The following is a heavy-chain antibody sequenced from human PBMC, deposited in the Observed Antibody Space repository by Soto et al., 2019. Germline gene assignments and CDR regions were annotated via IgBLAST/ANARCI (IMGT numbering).Heavy chain of an antibody. D-gene: IGHD3-10*01. Sequence: QVQLQESGPGLVKPSQTLSLTCTVSGGSISSGGYYWSWIRQHPGKGLEWIGYIYYSGSTYYNPSLKSRVTISVDTSKNQFSLKLSSVTAVDTDVYYCARVSPFTMVWGVIDYWGQGTLVTVSS. J-gene: IGHJ4*02. CDR2: IYYSGST. CDR3: ARVSPFTMVWGVIDY. CDR1: GGSISSGGYY. V-gene: IGHV4-31*03.